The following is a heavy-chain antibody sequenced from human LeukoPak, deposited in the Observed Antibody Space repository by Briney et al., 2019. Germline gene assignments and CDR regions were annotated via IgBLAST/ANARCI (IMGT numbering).Heavy chain of an antibody. CDR3: ARKYYDFWSGAFYYYYGMDV. J-gene: IGHJ6*02. V-gene: IGHV3-30-3*01. CDR1: GFTFSSYA. D-gene: IGHD3-3*01. CDR2: ISYEGSNK. Sequence: GGSLRLSCAASGFTFSSYAMHWVRQAPGKGLEWVAVISYEGSNKYYADSVKGRFTISRDNSKNTLYLQMNSLRAEDTAVYYCARKYYDFWSGAFYYYYGMDVWGQGTTVTVSS.